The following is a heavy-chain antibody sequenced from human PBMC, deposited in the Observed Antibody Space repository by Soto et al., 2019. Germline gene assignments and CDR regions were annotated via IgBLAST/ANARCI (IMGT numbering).Heavy chain of an antibody. CDR2: IYYSGST. CDR3: AGQWDIVGVVAPDAFDI. J-gene: IGHJ3*02. V-gene: IGHV4-59*08. D-gene: IGHD2-15*01. Sequence: SETLSLTCTVSGGSISSYYWSWIRQPPGKGLEWIGYIYYSGSTNYNPSLKSRVTISVDTSKNQFSLKLSSVTAADTAVYYCAGQWDIVGVVAPDAFDIWGQGTMVT. CDR1: GGSISSYY.